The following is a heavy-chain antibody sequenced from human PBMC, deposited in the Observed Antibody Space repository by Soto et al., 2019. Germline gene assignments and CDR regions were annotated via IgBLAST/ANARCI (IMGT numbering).Heavy chain of an antibody. CDR2: ITGSGGGT. J-gene: IGHJ4*02. V-gene: IGHV3-23*01. D-gene: IGHD6-19*01. Sequence: EVQLLESGGGLLQPGGSLRLSCTASGFTFSNYAMTWVRQAPGKGLEWVSTITGSGGGTYYADSVKGRFTISRDNSKNTLYLHMPNPRADDTAVYYYAKEMFASTVADFFDYWGQGTLVIVSS. CDR1: GFTFSNYA. CDR3: AKEMFASTVADFFDY.